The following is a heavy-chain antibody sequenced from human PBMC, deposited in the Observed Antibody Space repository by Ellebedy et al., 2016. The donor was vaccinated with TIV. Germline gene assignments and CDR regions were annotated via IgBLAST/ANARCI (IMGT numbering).Heavy chain of an antibody. CDR3: ARSDATHPDYYYYGMDV. Sequence: GGSLRLXXAASGFTFSSYAMHWVRQAPGKGLEWVAVISYDGSNKYYADSVKGRFTISRDNSKNTLYLQMNSLRAEDTAVYYCARSDATHPDYYYYGMDVWGQGTTVTVSS. J-gene: IGHJ6*02. CDR2: ISYDGSNK. CDR1: GFTFSSYA. D-gene: IGHD2-15*01. V-gene: IGHV3-30-3*01.